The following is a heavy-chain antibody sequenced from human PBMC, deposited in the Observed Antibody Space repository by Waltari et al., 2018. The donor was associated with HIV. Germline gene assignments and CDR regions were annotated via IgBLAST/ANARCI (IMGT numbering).Heavy chain of an antibody. D-gene: IGHD7-27*01. CDR2: ISTISSTI. V-gene: IGHV3-48*01. CDR3: ARDQDWGSEDY. CDR1: GFTFSSYS. J-gene: IGHJ4*02. Sequence: EVQLVESGGGLVQTGGSLRLSCAASGFTFSSYSMNWVRQGPGKGLEWVSYISTISSTIYYADSVKGRFTISRDNAKNSLYLQMNSLRAEDTAVYYCARDQDWGSEDYWGQGTLVTVSS.